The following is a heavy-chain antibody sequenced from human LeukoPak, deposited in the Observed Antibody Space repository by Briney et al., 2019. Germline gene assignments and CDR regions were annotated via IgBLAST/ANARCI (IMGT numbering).Heavy chain of an antibody. CDR3: AKAPVITCSGAYCYPFDY. Sequence: QTGGSLRLSCAASGFTLSSYAMSWVRQAPGKGLEWVSAISVSGNTYHADSVKGRFTISRDSSKNTLYLQMNRLRAEDAAVYYCAKAPVITCSGAYCYPFDYWGQGTLVTVSS. CDR2: ISVSGNT. D-gene: IGHD2-21*01. CDR1: GFTLSSYA. V-gene: IGHV3-23*01. J-gene: IGHJ4*02.